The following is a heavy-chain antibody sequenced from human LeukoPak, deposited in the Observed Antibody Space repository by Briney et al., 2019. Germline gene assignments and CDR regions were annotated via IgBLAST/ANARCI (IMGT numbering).Heavy chain of an antibody. J-gene: IGHJ4*02. D-gene: IGHD3-10*01. V-gene: IGHV4-59*01. CDR3: ARDRGPYYFDY. CDR2: IHSSGST. Sequence: SETLSLTCTVSGGSISNYYWSWIRQPPGKGLEWIGYIHSSGSTNYNPSLKSRVTISVDTSKNQFSLKLRSVTAADTAVYYCARDRGPYYFDYWGQGTLVTVSS. CDR1: GGSISNYY.